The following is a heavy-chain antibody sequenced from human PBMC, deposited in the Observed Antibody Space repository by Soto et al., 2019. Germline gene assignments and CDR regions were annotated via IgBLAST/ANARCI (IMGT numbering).Heavy chain of an antibody. D-gene: IGHD2-15*01. J-gene: IGHJ6*02. Sequence: GGSLRVCCEVSVLTFNTSGMHWVRKSPGKGLEWLAVISYDGATQYYGYTVKGRFTISRDNSKNTLFLHMGRLRAEDTAMYYCATKARVANYLYYGMDVWGLGTTVTVSS. CDR3: ATKARVANYLYYGMDV. CDR1: VLTFNTSG. V-gene: IGHV3-30*03. CDR2: ISYDGATQ.